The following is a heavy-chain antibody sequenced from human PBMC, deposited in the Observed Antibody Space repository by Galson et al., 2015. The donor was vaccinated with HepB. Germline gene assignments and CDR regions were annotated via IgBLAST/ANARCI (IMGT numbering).Heavy chain of an antibody. CDR3: VKAELRFLENPN. J-gene: IGHJ4*02. V-gene: IGHV3-64D*06. CDR1: GFTFSSYA. Sequence: SLRLSFAASGFTFSSYAMHWVRQAPGKGLEYVSAISSNGGSAYYADSVKGRFTISRDNSKNTLYLQMSSLRAEDTAVYYCVKAELRFLENPNWGQGTLVTVSS. D-gene: IGHD3-3*01. CDR2: ISSNGGSA.